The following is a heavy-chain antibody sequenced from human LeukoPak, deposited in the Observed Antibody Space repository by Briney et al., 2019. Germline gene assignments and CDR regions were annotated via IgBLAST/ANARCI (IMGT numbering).Heavy chain of an antibody. CDR2: ISGGST. CDR3: AKVLSDIVVVVAAISYYFDY. D-gene: IGHD2-15*01. CDR1: GFTFSSYA. V-gene: IGHV3-23*01. Sequence: GGSLRLSCAASGFTFSSYAMSWVRQAPGKGLEWVSAISGGSTYYADSVKGRFTISRDNSKNTLYLQMNSLRAEDTAVYYCAKVLSDIVVVVAAISYYFDYWGQGTLVTVSS. J-gene: IGHJ4*02.